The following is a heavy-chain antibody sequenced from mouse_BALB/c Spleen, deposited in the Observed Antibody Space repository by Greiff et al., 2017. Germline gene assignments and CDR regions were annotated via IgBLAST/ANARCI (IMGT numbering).Heavy chain of an antibody. CDR1: GFTFSSYG. CDR3: ADRGYYGNSWFAY. J-gene: IGHJ3*01. D-gene: IGHD2-1*01. CDR2: ISSGGSYT. V-gene: IGHV5-6*01. Sequence: EVQGVESGGDLVKPGGSLKLSCAASGFTFSSYGMSWVRQTPDKRLEWVATISSGGSYTYYPDSVKGRFTISRDNAKNTLYLQMSSLKSEDTAMYYCADRGYYGNSWFAYWGQGTLVTVSA.